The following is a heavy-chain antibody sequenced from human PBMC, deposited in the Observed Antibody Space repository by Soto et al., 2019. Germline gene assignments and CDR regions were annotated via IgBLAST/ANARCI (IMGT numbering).Heavy chain of an antibody. V-gene: IGHV3-23*01. CDR3: AKDQVLLHQNRRGAYDF. J-gene: IGHJ3*01. CDR1: GFTFSSYA. D-gene: IGHD2-15*01. CDR2: ISGSGGST. Sequence: PGGSLRLSCAASGFTFSSYAMSWVRQAPGKGLEWVSAISGSGGSTYYADSVKGRFTISRDNSKNTLYLQMNSLRAEDTAVYYCAKDQVLLHQNRRGAYDFWGQGTMDTGSS.